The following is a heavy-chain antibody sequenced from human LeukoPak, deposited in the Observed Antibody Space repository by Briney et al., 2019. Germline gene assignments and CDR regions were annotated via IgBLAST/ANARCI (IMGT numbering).Heavy chain of an antibody. V-gene: IGHV3-23*01. D-gene: IGHD6-13*01. CDR1: GFTFSSYA. Sequence: GGSLRLSCAASGFTFSSYAMSWVRQAPGKGLEWVSTITGNADTTYYADSVKGRFTISRDNSKNSLYLQMNSLRAEDTAVYYCARDDGDIAGGDYWGQGTLVTVSS. CDR3: ARDDGDIAGGDY. J-gene: IGHJ4*02. CDR2: ITGNADTT.